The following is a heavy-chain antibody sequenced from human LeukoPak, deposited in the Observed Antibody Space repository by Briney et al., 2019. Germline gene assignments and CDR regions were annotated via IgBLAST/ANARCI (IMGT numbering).Heavy chain of an antibody. J-gene: IGHJ3*02. CDR2: ISYDGSNK. D-gene: IGHD6-19*01. V-gene: IGHV3-30-3*01. CDR3: ARGRYSSGWYRGSAFDI. Sequence: GGSLRLSCAASGFTVSSNYMSWVRQAPGKGLEWVAVISYDGSNKYYADSVKGRFTISRDNSKNTLYLQMNSLRAEDTAVYYCARGRYSSGWYRGSAFDIWGQGTMVTVSS. CDR1: GFTVSSNY.